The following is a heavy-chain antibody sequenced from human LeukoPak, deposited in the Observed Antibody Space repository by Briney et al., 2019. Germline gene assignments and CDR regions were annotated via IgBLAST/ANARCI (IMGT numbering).Heavy chain of an antibody. CDR2: IYYSGST. V-gene: IGHV4-59*01. J-gene: IGHJ4*02. CDR1: GFTFSTYW. Sequence: PGGSLRLSCAASGFTFSTYWMSWIRQPPGKELEWIGYIYYSGSTNYNPSLKSRVTISVDTSKNQFSLKLSSVTAADTAVYYCARGPGPFDYWGQGTLVTVSS. CDR3: ARGPGPFDY.